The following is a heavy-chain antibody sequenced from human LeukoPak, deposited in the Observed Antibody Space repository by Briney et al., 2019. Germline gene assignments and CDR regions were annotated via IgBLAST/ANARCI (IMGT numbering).Heavy chain of an antibody. CDR3: ARGSTMVRGVIMYNPYYYYYYMDV. Sequence: ASVKVSCKASGYTFTSYGINWVRQAPGQGLEWMGWISAYNGNTNYAQKLQGRVTMTTDTSTSTAYMELRSLRSDDTAVYYCARGSTMVRGVIMYNPYYYYYYMDVWGKGTTVTVSS. CDR2: ISAYNGNT. V-gene: IGHV1-18*01. J-gene: IGHJ6*03. D-gene: IGHD3-10*01. CDR1: GYTFTSYG.